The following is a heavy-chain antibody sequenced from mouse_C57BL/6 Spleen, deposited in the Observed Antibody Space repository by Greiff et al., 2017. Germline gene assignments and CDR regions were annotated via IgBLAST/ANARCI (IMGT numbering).Heavy chain of an antibody. CDR1: GFTFSDYG. D-gene: IGHD1-1*01. Sequence: EVKLVESGGGLVKPGGSLKLSCAASGFTFSDYGMHWVRQAPEKGLEWVAYISSGSSTIYYADKVKGRFTISRDKAKNTLFLHMTRLGAEDTAVYYCARGITTVVDYWGQGTTLTVAS. CDR3: ARGITTVVDY. CDR2: ISSGSSTI. V-gene: IGHV5-17*01. J-gene: IGHJ2*01.